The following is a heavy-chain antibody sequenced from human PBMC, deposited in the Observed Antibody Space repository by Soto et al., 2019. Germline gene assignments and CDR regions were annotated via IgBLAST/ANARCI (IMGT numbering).Heavy chain of an antibody. D-gene: IGHD5-18*01. CDR2: IYPGDSDT. V-gene: IGHV5-51*01. Sequence: PGESLKISCKGSGYSFTSYWIGWVRQMPGKGLEWMGIIYPGDSDTRYSPSFQGQVTISADKSISTAYLQWSSLKASDTAMYYCARQTGYSYGSGTIYYGMDVWGQGTTVTVSS. CDR3: ARQTGYSYGSGTIYYGMDV. CDR1: GYSFTSYW. J-gene: IGHJ6*02.